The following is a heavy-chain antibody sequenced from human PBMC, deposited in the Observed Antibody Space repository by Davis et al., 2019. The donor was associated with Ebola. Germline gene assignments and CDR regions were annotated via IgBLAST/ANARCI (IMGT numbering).Heavy chain of an antibody. CDR1: GFTFSDHY. J-gene: IGHJ4*02. V-gene: IGHV3-11*01. Sequence: GESLKISCAASGFTFSDHYVTWIRQAPGKGLEWVSYISTSGSTIFYADSVKGRFTISRDNAKNSLYLQLNSLRAEDTAVYYCARDTWYSGDDNGGDWGQGTLVTVSS. CDR3: ARDTWYSGDDNGGD. D-gene: IGHD1-26*01. CDR2: ISTSGSTI.